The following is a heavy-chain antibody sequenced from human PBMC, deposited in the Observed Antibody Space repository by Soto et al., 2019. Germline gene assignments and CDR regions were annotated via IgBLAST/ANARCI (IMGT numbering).Heavy chain of an antibody. CDR3: ARPYCSSTRCYIYYYDMDV. CDR1: GFTFSTSA. V-gene: IGHV3-30-3*01. Sequence: QVQLVESGGGVVQPGRSLRLSCAASGFTFSTSAIHWVRQAPGKGLEWVAVISSDGSHQYYADSVRGRFTVSRDNSKNTLYLQMNSLRSEDTAVYYCARPYCSSTRCYIYYYDMDVWGQGTTVNVSS. D-gene: IGHD2-2*01. J-gene: IGHJ6*02. CDR2: ISSDGSHQ.